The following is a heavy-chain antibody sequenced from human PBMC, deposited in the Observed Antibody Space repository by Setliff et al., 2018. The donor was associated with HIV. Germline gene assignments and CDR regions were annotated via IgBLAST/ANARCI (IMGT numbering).Heavy chain of an antibody. D-gene: IGHD1-26*01. CDR2: VTPILHTT. Sequence: ASVKVSCKSSGDTFSTYVFTWVRQAPGQGLEWMGGVTPILHTTNYAQKFQGRVTITADESTSTAYMELSSLRSEDTAVYYCARDRGGRGSYFLFDIWGQGTMGTVSS. J-gene: IGHJ3*02. CDR1: GDTFSTYV. V-gene: IGHV1-69*13. CDR3: ARDRGGRGSYFLFDI.